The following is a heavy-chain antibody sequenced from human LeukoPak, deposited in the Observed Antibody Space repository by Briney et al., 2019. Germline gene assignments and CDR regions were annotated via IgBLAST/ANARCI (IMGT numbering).Heavy chain of an antibody. D-gene: IGHD6-19*01. Sequence: SETLSLTCTVSGGSISSHYWSWILQPPGKGLEWIGYIYYSGSTNYNPSLKSRVTISVDTSKNQFSLKLSSVTAADTAVYYCARGPIYRSSGWANWFDPWGQGTLVTVSS. V-gene: IGHV4-59*11. J-gene: IGHJ5*02. CDR1: GGSISSHY. CDR3: ARGPIYRSSGWANWFDP. CDR2: IYYSGST.